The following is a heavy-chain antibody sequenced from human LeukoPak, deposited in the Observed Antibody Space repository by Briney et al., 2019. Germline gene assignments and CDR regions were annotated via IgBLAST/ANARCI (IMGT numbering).Heavy chain of an antibody. V-gene: IGHV3-7*03. CDR2: IKQDGSEK. CDR3: ARRYFDY. Sequence: KGLEWVANIKQDGSEKHYVDSVKGRFTISRDNAKNSLYLQMNSLRAEDTAVYYCARRYFDYWGQGTLVTVSS. J-gene: IGHJ4*02. D-gene: IGHD2-15*01.